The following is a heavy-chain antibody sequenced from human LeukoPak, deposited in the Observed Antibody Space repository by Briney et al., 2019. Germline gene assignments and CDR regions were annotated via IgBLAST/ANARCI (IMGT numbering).Heavy chain of an antibody. CDR1: GGSISSSNW. CDR2: INWNGGST. V-gene: IGHV3-20*04. Sequence: PSGTLSLTCAVSGGSISSSNWWSWVRQPPGKGLEWVSGINWNGGSTGYADSVKGRFTISRDNAKNSLYLQMNSLRAEDTALYYCARGFYDFDYWGQGTLVTVSS. CDR3: ARGFYDFDY. D-gene: IGHD3-3*01. J-gene: IGHJ4*02.